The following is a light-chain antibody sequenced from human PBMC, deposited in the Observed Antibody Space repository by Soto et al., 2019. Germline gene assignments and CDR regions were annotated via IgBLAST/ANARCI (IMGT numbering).Light chain of an antibody. CDR1: QSISIY. CDR3: QHSYSTPRLT. V-gene: IGKV1-39*01. J-gene: IGKJ4*01. CDR2: AAS. Sequence: DIQMTQSPSSLSASVGDRVTITCRASQSISIYLNWYHQKPGKAPTFLIYAASILQSGVPSRFSGSGSVTDFTPTISTLQPEDFAPYYCQHSYSTPRLTFGGGAKVEIK.